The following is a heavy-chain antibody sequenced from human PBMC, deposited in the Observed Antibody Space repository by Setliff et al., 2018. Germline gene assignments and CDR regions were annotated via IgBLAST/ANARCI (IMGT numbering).Heavy chain of an antibody. CDR1: GFTFSSYR. J-gene: IGHJ4*02. CDR3: ARTCSGSGCYAGLES. V-gene: IGHV3-33*08. D-gene: IGHD2-15*01. Sequence: PGESLKISCAASGFTFSSYRMHWVRQAPGKGLEWVAVIWDDGGRKYHADSVKGRFTISRDNSKNTLYLQMNSLRPEDTAVYYCARTCSGSGCYAGLESWGQGTPVTVSS. CDR2: IWDDGGRK.